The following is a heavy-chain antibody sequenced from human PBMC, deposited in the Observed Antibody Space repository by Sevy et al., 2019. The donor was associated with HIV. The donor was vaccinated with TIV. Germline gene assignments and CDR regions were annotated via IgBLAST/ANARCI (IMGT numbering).Heavy chain of an antibody. CDR2: ISGSGDTI. D-gene: IGHD4-17*01. CDR3: ARDHVKDGDLGDYYYLAMDV. CDR1: GFTFSDYY. J-gene: IGHJ6*02. V-gene: IGHV3-11*01. Sequence: GWSLRLSCSASGFTFSDYYMSWIRQAPGKGLQWISYISGSGDTIYYADSVKGRFTVSRDNAKKSLYLQMNSLRAEDTAVYYCARDHVKDGDLGDYYYLAMDVWGQGTTVTVSS.